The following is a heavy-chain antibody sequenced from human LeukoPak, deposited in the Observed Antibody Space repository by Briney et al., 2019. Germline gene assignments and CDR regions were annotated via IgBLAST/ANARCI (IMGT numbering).Heavy chain of an antibody. CDR1: GFTFSSYG. V-gene: IGHV3-23*01. D-gene: IGHD2-21*01. J-gene: IGHJ4*02. Sequence: GGSLRLSCAASGFTFSSYGMYWVRQAPGKGLEWVSAISGSGGSTYYADSVKGRFTISRDNSRNTLYLQMNSLRAEDTAVYYCAKDQTKRGLGVFEYWGQGTLVTVSS. CDR2: ISGSGGST. CDR3: AKDQTKRGLGVFEY.